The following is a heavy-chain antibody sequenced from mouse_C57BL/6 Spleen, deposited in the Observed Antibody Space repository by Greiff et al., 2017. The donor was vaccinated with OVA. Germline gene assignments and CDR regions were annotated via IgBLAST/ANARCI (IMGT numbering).Heavy chain of an antibody. J-gene: IGHJ4*01. Sequence: LQESGAELMKPGASVKLSCKATGFTFTGYWIEWVKQSPGHGLEWIGEILPGSGSTNYNEKFKGKATFTADTSSNTAYLQLSSLTTEDTAIYYCAIEGYFYAMDYWGQGTSVTVSS. CDR2: ILPGSGST. V-gene: IGHV1-9*01. CDR1: GFTFTGYW. D-gene: IGHD2-3*01. CDR3: AIEGYFYAMDY.